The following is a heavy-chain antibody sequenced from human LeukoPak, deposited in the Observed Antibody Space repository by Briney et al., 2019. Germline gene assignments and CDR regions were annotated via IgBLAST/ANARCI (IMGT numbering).Heavy chain of an antibody. V-gene: IGHV3-23*01. D-gene: IGHD3-22*01. CDR2: ISGSGGNT. CDR1: GFTFSSYA. CDR3: AKSRGYYYDSSGYPNYLHY. Sequence: GGSLRLSCAASGFTFSSYAMTWVRQAPGKGLEWVSTISGSGGNTYYADSVKGRFTISRDNSKNTLYLQMNSLRAEDTAVYYCAKSRGYYYDSSGYPNYLHYWGQGTLVTVSS. J-gene: IGHJ4*02.